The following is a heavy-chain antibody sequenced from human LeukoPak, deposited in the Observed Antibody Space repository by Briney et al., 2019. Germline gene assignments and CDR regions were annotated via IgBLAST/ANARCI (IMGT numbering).Heavy chain of an antibody. Sequence: PSETLSLTCTVSGGSISSGDYYWSWIRQPPGKGLEWIGYIYYSGSTYYNPSLKSRVTISVDRSKNQFSLKLSSVTAADTAVYYCARDRVPMVRGVISRWFDPWGQGTLVTVSS. V-gene: IGHV4-30-4*01. D-gene: IGHD3-10*01. CDR3: ARDRVPMVRGVISRWFDP. J-gene: IGHJ5*02. CDR2: IYYSGST. CDR1: GGSISSGDYY.